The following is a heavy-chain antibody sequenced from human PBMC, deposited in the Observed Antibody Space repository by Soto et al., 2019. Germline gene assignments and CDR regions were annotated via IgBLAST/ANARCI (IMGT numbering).Heavy chain of an antibody. V-gene: IGHV3-74*01. J-gene: IGHJ6*02. Sequence: GLACASSGVTLRTDLMNGVRQSPGKGLEWVSRIISGGSRVSYADSVKGRFTITRDNAKNTLYLEMHSLTADDTAVYYCARERTSKGGLDIWGQATTVTVS. CDR2: IISGGSRV. CDR3: ARERTSKGGLDI. CDR1: GVTLRTDL.